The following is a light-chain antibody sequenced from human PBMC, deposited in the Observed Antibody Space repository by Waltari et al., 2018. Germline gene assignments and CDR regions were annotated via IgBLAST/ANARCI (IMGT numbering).Light chain of an antibody. CDR3: QQYYRSRT. CDR2: WAS. Sequence: DIVMTQSPHSLAVSLGERATIDCKSSQSAFYRSDNNNYLAWYQHKAGQPPKLLFYWASTREAGVPDRFSGSGSGTDFTLTINNLQAEDVAVYYCQQYYRSRTFGQGTKVEIK. V-gene: IGKV4-1*01. J-gene: IGKJ1*01. CDR1: QSAFYRSDNNNY.